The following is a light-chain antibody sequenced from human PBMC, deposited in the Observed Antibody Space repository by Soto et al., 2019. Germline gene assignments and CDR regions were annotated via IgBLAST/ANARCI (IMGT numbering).Light chain of an antibody. CDR3: QQYHNWWT. Sequence: IEITQFPATLSVSPWERASLSCRASQSVSSNFVWYQQQPGQAPRLLIYGASTRVTGIPARFSGSGSGTEFTLTISSLQSEDFAVYYCQQYHNWWTFGQGTKVDIK. V-gene: IGKV3-15*01. CDR1: QSVSSN. J-gene: IGKJ1*01. CDR2: GAS.